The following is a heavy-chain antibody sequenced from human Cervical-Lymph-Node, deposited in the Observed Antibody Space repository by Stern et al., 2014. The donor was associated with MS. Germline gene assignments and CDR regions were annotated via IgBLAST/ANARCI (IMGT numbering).Heavy chain of an antibody. CDR1: GDSISSRSHY. J-gene: IGHJ2*01. CDR3: ARLGDKNFWYFDL. Sequence: VQLEESGPGLVKPSETLSLTCTVSGDSISSRSHYWGWIRQPPGKGLEWIGSIFYSGRTYYNSSLKSRVPISVDTSKTQFPRKLSSVTAADTAVYYCARLGDKNFWYFDLWGRGTLVTVSS. D-gene: IGHD1-7*01. CDR2: IFYSGRT. V-gene: IGHV4-39*01.